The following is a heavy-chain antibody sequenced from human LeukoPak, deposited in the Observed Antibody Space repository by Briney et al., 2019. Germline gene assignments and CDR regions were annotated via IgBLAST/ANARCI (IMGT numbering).Heavy chain of an antibody. Sequence: SETLSLTCTVSGGSISSSSYYWGWIRQPPGKGLEWIGYIYYSGSTNYNPSLKSRVTISVDTSKNQFSLKLSSVTAADTAVYYCASGLRWNFDYWGRGTLVTVSS. V-gene: IGHV4-61*05. D-gene: IGHD4-23*01. CDR3: ASGLRWNFDY. J-gene: IGHJ4*02. CDR2: IYYSGST. CDR1: GGSISSSSYY.